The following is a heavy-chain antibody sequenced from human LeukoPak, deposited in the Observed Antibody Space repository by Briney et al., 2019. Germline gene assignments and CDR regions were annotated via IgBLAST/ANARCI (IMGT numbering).Heavy chain of an antibody. CDR3: ATPFKRGSYLLGYYYYYGMDV. Sequence: PGGSLRLSCAASGFTFSSYWMSWVRQAPGKGLEWVANIKQDGSEKYYVDSVKGRFTISRDNSKNTLYLQMNSLRAEDTAVYYCATPFKRGSYLLGYYYYYGMDVWGQGTTVTVSS. CDR2: IKQDGSEK. CDR1: GFTFSSYW. D-gene: IGHD1-26*01. J-gene: IGHJ6*02. V-gene: IGHV3-7*03.